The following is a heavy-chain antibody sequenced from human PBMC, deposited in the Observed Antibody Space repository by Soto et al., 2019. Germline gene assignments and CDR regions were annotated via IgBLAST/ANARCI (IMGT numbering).Heavy chain of an antibody. CDR3: ARAFRESSRRNWFDP. V-gene: IGHV4-34*01. Sequence: PSETLSLTCAVYGGSFSGYYWSWIRQPPGKGLEWIGEINHSGSTNYNPSLKSRVTISVDTSKNQFSLKLSSVTAADTAVYYCARAFRESSRRNWFDPWGQGTLVTVSS. CDR1: GGSFSGYY. J-gene: IGHJ5*02. CDR2: INHSGST. D-gene: IGHD6-13*01.